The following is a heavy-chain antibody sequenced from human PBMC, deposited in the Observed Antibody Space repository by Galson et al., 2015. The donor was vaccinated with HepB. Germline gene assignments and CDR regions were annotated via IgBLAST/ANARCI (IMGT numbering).Heavy chain of an antibody. CDR3: ARDQVWFGGAFDI. Sequence: SLRLSCAASGFTVSSNYMSWVRQAPGKGLEWVSVIYSGGSTYYADSVKGRFTITRDHSKNTLYLQMNSLRAEDTAVYYCARDQVWFGGAFDIWGQGTMVTVSS. J-gene: IGHJ3*02. CDR2: IYSGGST. CDR1: GFTVSSNY. D-gene: IGHD3-10*01. V-gene: IGHV3-66*02.